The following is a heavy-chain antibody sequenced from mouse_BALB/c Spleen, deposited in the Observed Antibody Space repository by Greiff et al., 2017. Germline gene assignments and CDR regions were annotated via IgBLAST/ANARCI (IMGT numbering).Heavy chain of an antibody. D-gene: IGHD2-2*01. Sequence: EVMLVESGGDLVKPGGSLKLSCAASGFTFSSYGMSWVRQTPDKRLEWVATISSGGSYTYYPDSVKGRFTISRDNAKNTLYLQMSSLKSEDTAMYYCARQEGLRREFAYWGQGTLVTVSA. CDR2: ISSGGSYT. CDR3: ARQEGLRREFAY. V-gene: IGHV5-6*01. CDR1: GFTFSSYG. J-gene: IGHJ3*01.